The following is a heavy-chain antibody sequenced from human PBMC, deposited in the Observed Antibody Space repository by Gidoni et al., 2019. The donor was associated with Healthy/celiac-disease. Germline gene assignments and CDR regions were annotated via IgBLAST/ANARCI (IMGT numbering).Heavy chain of an antibody. V-gene: IGHV3-30*18. CDR1: GFTFSSYG. Sequence: QVQLVESGGGVVQPGRSLRLSCAASGFTFSSYGMHWVRQAPGKGLEWVAVISYDGSNKYYADSVKGRFTISRDNSKNTLYLQMNSLRAEDTAVYYCAKAQKGVGAYDFDYWGQGTLVTVSS. J-gene: IGHJ4*02. CDR3: AKAQKGVGAYDFDY. D-gene: IGHD1-26*01. CDR2: ISYDGSNK.